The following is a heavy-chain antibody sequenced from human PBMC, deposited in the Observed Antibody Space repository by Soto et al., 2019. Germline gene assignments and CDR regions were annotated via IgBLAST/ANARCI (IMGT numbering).Heavy chain of an antibody. J-gene: IGHJ4*02. V-gene: IGHV4-59*01. CDR2: VYFNGNT. CDR1: AASFSKYY. Sequence: SETLSLTCTVSAASFSKYYWSWIRQPPGKGLEWIGYVYFNGNTNYNPSLKRLVSISIDTSKNQISLNLSSVTAADTAVYYCASVTFGGVVLAHWGQGTLVTVSS. CDR3: ASVTFGGVVLAH. D-gene: IGHD3-16*01.